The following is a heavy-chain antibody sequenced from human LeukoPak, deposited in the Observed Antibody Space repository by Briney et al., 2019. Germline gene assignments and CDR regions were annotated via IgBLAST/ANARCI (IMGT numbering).Heavy chain of an antibody. CDR2: ISYDGSNK. J-gene: IGHJ6*02. D-gene: IGHD3-10*01. Sequence: PGGSLRLSCAASGFTFSSYAMHWVRQAPGKGLEWVAVISYDGSNKYYADSVKGRFIISRDNSENTLYLQMNSLRAEDTAVYYCAKDFYYYGSGSYYYYGMDVWGQGTTVTVSS. V-gene: IGHV3-30-3*01. CDR3: AKDFYYYGSGSYYYYGMDV. CDR1: GFTFSSYA.